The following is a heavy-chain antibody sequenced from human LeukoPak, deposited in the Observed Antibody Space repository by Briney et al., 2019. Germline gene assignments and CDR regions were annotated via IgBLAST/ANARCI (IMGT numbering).Heavy chain of an antibody. CDR2: IYYSGST. J-gene: IGHJ4*02. D-gene: IGHD4-17*01. CDR1: GGSISSYY. CDR3: ARGIESYGDYGY. V-gene: IGHV4-59*01. Sequence: SETLSLTCTVSGGSISSYYWSRIRQPPGKGLEWIGYIYYSGSTNYNPSLKSRVTISVDTSKNQFSLKLSSLTAADTAVYYCARGIESYGDYGYWGQGILVTVSS.